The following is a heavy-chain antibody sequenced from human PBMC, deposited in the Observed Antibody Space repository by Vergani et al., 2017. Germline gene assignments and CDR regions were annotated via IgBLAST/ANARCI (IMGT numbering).Heavy chain of an antibody. CDR1: GFTLSSYG. CDR3: ARGFRAYYYGMDV. J-gene: IGHJ6*02. CDR2: IWYDGINK. V-gene: IGHV3-33*01. Sequence: QVQLVESGGGVVPPGRALRLSCAASGFTLSSYGMHWVPQAPGKGLEWVAVIWYDGINKYYAEPVKGRFTISRDNSKTTLYLQMNSLRAEDTAVYYCARGFRAYYYGMDVWGQGTTVTVSS.